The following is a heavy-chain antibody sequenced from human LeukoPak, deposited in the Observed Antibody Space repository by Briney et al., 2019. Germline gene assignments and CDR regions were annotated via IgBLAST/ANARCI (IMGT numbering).Heavy chain of an antibody. CDR1: GFTFSSYA. J-gene: IGHJ4*02. CDR2: ISSNGGST. V-gene: IGHV3-64D*09. Sequence: GGSLRLSCSASGFTFSSYAMHWVRQAPGKGLEYVSAISSNGGSTYYADSVKGRFTISRDNSKNTLYLQMSSLRAEDTAVYYCARDALYSSPLTDYWGQGTLVTVSS. CDR3: ARDALYSSPLTDY. D-gene: IGHD4-11*01.